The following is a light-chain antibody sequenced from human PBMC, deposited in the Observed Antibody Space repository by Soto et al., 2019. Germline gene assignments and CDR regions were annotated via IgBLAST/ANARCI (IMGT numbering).Light chain of an antibody. CDR1: SSDVGGYTY. CDR3: SSYTTGYTQV. CDR2: EVS. V-gene: IGLV2-14*01. Sequence: QSALTQPASVSGSPGQSITISCTGSSSDVGGYTYVSWYQHHPGKVPKLMIYEVSNRPSGVSNRFSGSKSGNTASLSISGLQAEDEADYYCSSYTTGYTQVFGGGTKVTVL. J-gene: IGLJ3*02.